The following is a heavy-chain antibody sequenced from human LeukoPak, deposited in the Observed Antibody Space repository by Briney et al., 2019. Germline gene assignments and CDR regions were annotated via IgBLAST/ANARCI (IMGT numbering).Heavy chain of an antibody. CDR1: GYIVNSRA. D-gene: IGHD3-10*01. CDR2: FNAGNGYS. V-gene: IGHV1-3*01. J-gene: IGHJ4*02. Sequence: ASVKISCKASGYIVNSRALHLVRQAPGQSLEWMGWFNAGNGYSQYSQKLQDRLTITRDTPASTVYMELSSLTSEDTAVYYCATDPSLRGVNWGQGTLVTVSS. CDR3: ATDPSLRGVN.